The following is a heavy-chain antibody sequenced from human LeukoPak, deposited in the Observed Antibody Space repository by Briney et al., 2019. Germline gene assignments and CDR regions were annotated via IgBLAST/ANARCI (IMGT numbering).Heavy chain of an antibody. CDR2: ITAGGDST. V-gene: IGHV3-23*01. Sequence: PGGSLRLSCAASGFTFGSYAMTWVRQAPGKGLDWVSAITAGGDSTYYADSVKGRFTISRDNSKNTLYLQMNSLRAEDTAVYYCAKLKGSSWGGVDHWGQGTLVTVSS. CDR1: GFTFGSYA. CDR3: AKLKGSSWGGVDH. D-gene: IGHD6-13*01. J-gene: IGHJ4*02.